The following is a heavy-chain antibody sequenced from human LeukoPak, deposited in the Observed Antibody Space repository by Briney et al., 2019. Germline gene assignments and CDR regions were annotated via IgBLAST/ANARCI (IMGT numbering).Heavy chain of an antibody. D-gene: IGHD3-10*01. Sequence: ASVKVSCKGSGGTFSSYAISWVRQAPGQGLEWVGVIIPIFGTANYAQKFQGRVTITADESPSTAYMELSSLRSEDTAVYYCARAGGYYYGSGSGNYYYYYGMDVWGKGTTVTVSS. CDR2: IIPIFGTA. J-gene: IGHJ6*04. CDR3: ARAGGYYYGSGSGNYYYYYGMDV. V-gene: IGHV1-69*13. CDR1: GGTFSSYA.